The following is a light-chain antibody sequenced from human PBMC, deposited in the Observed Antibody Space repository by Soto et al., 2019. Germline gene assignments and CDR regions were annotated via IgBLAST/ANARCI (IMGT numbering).Light chain of an antibody. CDR2: DAS. V-gene: IGKV1-33*01. CDR3: QQYDNLPRYT. Sequence: DIQMTQSPSSLSASVGDRVTITCQASQDISNYLNWYQQKPGKAPKLLIYDASNLETGVPSRFSGSGSGTDFTFTISSLQPEVIATYYCQQYDNLPRYTFGQGTKLEIK. J-gene: IGKJ2*01. CDR1: QDISNY.